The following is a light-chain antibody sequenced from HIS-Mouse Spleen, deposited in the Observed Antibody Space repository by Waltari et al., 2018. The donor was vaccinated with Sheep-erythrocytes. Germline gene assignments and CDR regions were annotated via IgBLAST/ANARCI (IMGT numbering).Light chain of an antibody. Sequence: QSALTQPRSVSGSPGQSVTISCTGTSSDVGGDNYVSRYQQHPGKAHKLMIYAVSKRPSGVPDRLSGSKSGHTASLTISGLQAEDEADYYCCSYAGSYNHVFATGTKVTVL. CDR3: CSYAGSYNHV. J-gene: IGLJ1*01. V-gene: IGLV2-11*01. CDR2: AVS. CDR1: SSDVGGDNY.